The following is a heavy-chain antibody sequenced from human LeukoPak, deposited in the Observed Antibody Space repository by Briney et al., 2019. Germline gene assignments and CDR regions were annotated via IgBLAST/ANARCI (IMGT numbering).Heavy chain of an antibody. CDR2: ISGSGGST. Sequence: PGGSLRLSCAASGFNFDDYGMNWVRQAPGKGLEWVSAISGSGGSTYYADSVKGRFTISRDNSKNTLYLQMNSLRAEDTAVYYCAKDLASYYFDYWGQGTLVTVSS. J-gene: IGHJ4*02. V-gene: IGHV3-23*01. D-gene: IGHD5-12*01. CDR1: GFNFDDYG. CDR3: AKDLASYYFDY.